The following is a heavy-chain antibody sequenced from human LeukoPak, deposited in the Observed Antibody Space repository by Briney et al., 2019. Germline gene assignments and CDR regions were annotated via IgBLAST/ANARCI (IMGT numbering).Heavy chain of an antibody. J-gene: IGHJ4*02. CDR2: IIPILGIA. V-gene: IGHV1-69*04. Sequence: SVKVSCKASGGTFSSYAISWVRQAPGQGREWMGRIIPILGIANYAQKFQGRVTITADKSTSTAYMKRSSLRSEETAVYYCARDSEGGDCRLWGQGTLVTVSS. D-gene: IGHD2-21*02. CDR3: ARDSEGGDCRL. CDR1: GGTFSSYA.